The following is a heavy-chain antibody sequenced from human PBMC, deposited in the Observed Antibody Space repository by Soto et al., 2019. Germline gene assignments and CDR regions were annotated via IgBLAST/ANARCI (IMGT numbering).Heavy chain of an antibody. V-gene: IGHV1-18*01. CDR2: ITTYNGKT. CDR1: GYTFTSYG. Sequence: GASVKVSCKASGYTFTSYGISWVRQAPGQGLEWMGWITTYNGKTNYAQKLQGRVTMTTDTSTSTAYMDLRSLRSDDTAVYYCARGGGYSGYDYYYFYGVDVWGQGTTVTVSS. J-gene: IGHJ6*02. CDR3: ARGGGYSGYDYYYFYGVDV. D-gene: IGHD5-12*01.